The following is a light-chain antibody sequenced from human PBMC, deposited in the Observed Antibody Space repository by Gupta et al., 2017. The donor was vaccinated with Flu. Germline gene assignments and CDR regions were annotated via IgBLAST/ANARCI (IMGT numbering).Light chain of an antibody. J-gene: IGKJ4*01. CDR2: KVS. Sequence: DVVMTQSPLSLPVTLGQPASISCRSTQRLIDSDGNTYLNWFQQRPGQSPRRLIYKVSNRDSGVPDRFSGGGSGTDFTLEISRVEAEDVGVYYCMQGTHWPLTFGGGTKVEIK. CDR1: QRLIDSDGNTY. CDR3: MQGTHWPLT. V-gene: IGKV2-30*01.